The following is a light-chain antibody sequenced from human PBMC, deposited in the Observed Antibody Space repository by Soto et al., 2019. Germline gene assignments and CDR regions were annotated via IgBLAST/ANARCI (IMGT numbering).Light chain of an antibody. CDR2: GAS. J-gene: IGKJ4*01. Sequence: EIVLTQSPGTLSLSPGERATLSCRASQSVSSSYLAWYQQKPGRAPRLLIYGASSRATGIPDRFSGSGSGTDFTLTISRLEPEDFAVYYCQQYGSPITFGGGTKVEIK. V-gene: IGKV3-20*01. CDR1: QSVSSSY. CDR3: QQYGSPIT.